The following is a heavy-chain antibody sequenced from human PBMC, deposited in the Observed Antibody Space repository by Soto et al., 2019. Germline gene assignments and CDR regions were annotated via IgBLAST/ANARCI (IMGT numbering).Heavy chain of an antibody. J-gene: IGHJ3*02. CDR3: ARDTPIYYDSSGYYHGDAFDI. Sequence: ASVKVSCKASGYTFTSYGISWVRQAPGQGLEWMGWISAYNGNTNYAQKLQGRVTVTTGTSTSTACMELRSLRSDDTAVYYCARDTPIYYDSSGYYHGDAFDIWGQGTMVTVSS. D-gene: IGHD3-22*01. CDR2: ISAYNGNT. V-gene: IGHV1-18*04. CDR1: GYTFTSYG.